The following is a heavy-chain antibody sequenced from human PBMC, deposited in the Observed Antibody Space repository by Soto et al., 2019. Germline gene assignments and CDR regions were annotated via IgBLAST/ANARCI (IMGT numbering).Heavy chain of an antibody. D-gene: IGHD2-15*01. CDR1: GGSISSSSYY. CDR3: ARRNGAGYCSGGSCYKGGYYMDV. CDR2: IYYSGGT. J-gene: IGHJ6*03. V-gene: IGHV4-39*01. Sequence: SETLSLTCSVSGGSISSSSYYWAWIRQPPGKGLEWLGSIYYSGGTYYNPSLKSRVTISVDTSKNQFSLKLSSVTAADTAVDYCARRNGAGYCSGGSCYKGGYYMDVWGKGTTVTVSS.